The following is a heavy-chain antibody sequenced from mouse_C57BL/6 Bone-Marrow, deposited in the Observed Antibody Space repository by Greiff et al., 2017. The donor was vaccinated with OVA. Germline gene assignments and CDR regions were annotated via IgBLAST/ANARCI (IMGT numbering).Heavy chain of an antibody. J-gene: IGHJ4*01. CDR2: IYPRSGNT. Sequence: QVHVKQSGAELARPGASVKLSCKASGYTFTSYGISWVKQRTGQGLEWIGEIYPRSGNTYYNEKFKGKATLTADKSSSTAYMELRSLTSEDSAVYFCARGHLSCPGYAMDYWGQGTSVTVSS. CDR3: ARGHLSCPGYAMDY. V-gene: IGHV1-81*01. D-gene: IGHD3-3*01. CDR1: GYTFTSYG.